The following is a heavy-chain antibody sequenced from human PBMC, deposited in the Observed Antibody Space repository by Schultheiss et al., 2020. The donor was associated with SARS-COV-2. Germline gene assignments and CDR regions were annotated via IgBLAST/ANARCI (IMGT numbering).Heavy chain of an antibody. CDR2: ISYDGSNK. Sequence: GESLKISCAASGFTFSSYGMHWVRQAPGKGLEWVAVISYDGSNKYYADSVKGRFTISRDNSKNTLYLQMNSLRAEDTAVYYCARQPPEGAGWVDYWGQGTLVTVSS. CDR1: GFTFSSYG. V-gene: IGHV3-30*03. J-gene: IGHJ4*02. CDR3: ARQPPEGAGWVDY. D-gene: IGHD1-14*01.